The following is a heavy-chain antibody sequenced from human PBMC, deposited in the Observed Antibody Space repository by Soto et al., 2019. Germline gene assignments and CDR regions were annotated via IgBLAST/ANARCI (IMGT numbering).Heavy chain of an antibody. CDR2: IYYSGST. V-gene: IGHV4-31*03. Sequence: PSETLSLTCTVSGGSISSGGYYWSWIRQHPGKGLEWIGYIYYSGSTYYNPSLKSRVTISVDTSKNQFSLKLSSVTAADTAVYYCAREAPCTNGVCYTGGYWFDPWGQGTLVTLSS. D-gene: IGHD2-8*01. CDR1: GGSISSGGYY. CDR3: AREAPCTNGVCYTGGYWFDP. J-gene: IGHJ5*02.